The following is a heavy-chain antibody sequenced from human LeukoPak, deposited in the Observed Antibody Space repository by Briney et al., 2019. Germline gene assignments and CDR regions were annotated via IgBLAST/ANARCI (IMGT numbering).Heavy chain of an antibody. CDR3: ARAHDYGDYGLGAIDY. Sequence: GGSLRLSCAASGFTVSSNYMSWVRQAPGKGLEWVSVIYGGGSTYYADSVKGRFTISRDNSKNTLYLQMNSLRAEDTAVYYCARAHDYGDYGLGAIDYWGQGTLVTVSS. V-gene: IGHV3-53*01. CDR1: GFTVSSNY. D-gene: IGHD4-17*01. CDR2: IYGGGST. J-gene: IGHJ4*02.